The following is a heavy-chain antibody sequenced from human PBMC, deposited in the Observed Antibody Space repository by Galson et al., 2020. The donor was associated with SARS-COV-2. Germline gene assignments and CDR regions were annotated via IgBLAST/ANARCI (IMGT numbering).Heavy chain of an antibody. CDR2: ISFDGNIK. D-gene: IGHD2-8*02. J-gene: IGHJ3*02. CDR3: VKEAVWYAFDI. CDR1: GFTFSTYG. V-gene: IGHV3-30*18. Sequence: TGGSLRLSCAASGFTFSTYGIHWVRQAPGKGLEWVAVISFDGNIKYYLESVEGRFAISRDNSKNILYLQMNSLRPEDTAIYYCVKEAVWYAFDIWGQGAMVSVSS.